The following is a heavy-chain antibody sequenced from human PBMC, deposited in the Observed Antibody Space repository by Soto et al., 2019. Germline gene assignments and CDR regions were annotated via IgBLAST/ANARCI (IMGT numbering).Heavy chain of an antibody. J-gene: IGHJ4*02. CDR2: IIPIFGTA. V-gene: IGHV1-69*01. Sequence: QVQLVQSGAEVKKPGSSVKVSCKASGGTFSSYAISWVRQAPGQGLEWMGGIIPIFGTANYAQKFQGRVTITADESTSTAYMELSSLRSEDTAVYYCAVGVYDFWSGYYDETDYWGQGTLVTVSS. D-gene: IGHD3-3*01. CDR3: AVGVYDFWSGYYDETDY. CDR1: GGTFSSYA.